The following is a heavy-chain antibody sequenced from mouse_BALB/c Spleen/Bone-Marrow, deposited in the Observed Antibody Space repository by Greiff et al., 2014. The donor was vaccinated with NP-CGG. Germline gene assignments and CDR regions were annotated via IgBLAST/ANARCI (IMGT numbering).Heavy chain of an antibody. CDR3: ARSGERYGAMDY. CDR2: ISDGGGYT. D-gene: IGHD2-10*02. J-gene: IGHJ4*01. CDR1: GFTFSDYY. V-gene: IGHV5-4*02. Sequence: VLLKESGGGLVKPGGSLKLSCAASGFTFSDYYMYWVRQTPEKRLEWVATISDGGGYTYYPDSVWGRFTISRDNAKNNLYLQMSSLKSEDTAMYYCARSGERYGAMDYWGQGTSVTVFS.